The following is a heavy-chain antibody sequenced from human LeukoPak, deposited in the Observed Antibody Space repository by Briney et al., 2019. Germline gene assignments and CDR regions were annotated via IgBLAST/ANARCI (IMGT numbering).Heavy chain of an antibody. CDR1: GFTFSSYT. CDR3: AKDRSSRWYHYFDY. Sequence: GRSLRLSCAASGFTFSSYTMSWVRQAPGKGLEWVSTISGSGDSTYYADSVKGRFTISRDNSKNTLYLQMNSLRADDTAVYYCAKDRSSRWYHYFDYWGQGTLVTVSS. D-gene: IGHD6-13*01. CDR2: ISGSGDST. V-gene: IGHV3-23*01. J-gene: IGHJ4*02.